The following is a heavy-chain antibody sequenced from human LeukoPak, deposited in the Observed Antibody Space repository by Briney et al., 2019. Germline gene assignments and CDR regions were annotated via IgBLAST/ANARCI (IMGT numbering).Heavy chain of an antibody. J-gene: IGHJ6*03. D-gene: IGHD1-26*01. CDR3: ARVKWELRSYYYYYMDV. CDR1: GYTFTGYY. CDR2: INPNSGGT. Sequence: HEASVKVSCKASGYTFTGYYMHWVRQAPGQGLEWMGWINPNSGGTNYAQKFQGRVTMTRDTSISTAYMELSRLRSDDTAVYYCARVKWELRSYYYYYMDVWGKGTTVTISS. V-gene: IGHV1-2*02.